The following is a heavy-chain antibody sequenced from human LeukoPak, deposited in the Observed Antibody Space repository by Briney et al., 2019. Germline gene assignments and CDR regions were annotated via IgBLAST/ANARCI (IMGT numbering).Heavy chain of an antibody. CDR2: ISGSGGST. Sequence: GGSLRLSCAASGFTFTSYAMHWVRQAPGKGLEWVSAISGSGGSTYYADSVKGRFTISRDNSKNTLYLQMSSLRAEDTAVYYCAKDLGYCSSTSCYTGDYFDYWGQGTLVTVSS. J-gene: IGHJ4*02. V-gene: IGHV3-23*01. CDR1: GFTFTSYA. D-gene: IGHD2-2*02. CDR3: AKDLGYCSSTSCYTGDYFDY.